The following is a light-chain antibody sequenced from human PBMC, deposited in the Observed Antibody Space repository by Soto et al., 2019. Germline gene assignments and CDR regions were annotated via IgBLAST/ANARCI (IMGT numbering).Light chain of an antibody. J-gene: IGKJ1*01. CDR2: DAS. V-gene: IGKV1-5*01. Sequence: INMQQSPHTLSSTVGSSVAITCQASQSISSWLAWYQQKPGKAPKLLIYDASSLESGVPSRFSGSGSGTEFTLTISSLQPEDFATYYCQQSYSRVTFGQGTEVDIK. CDR1: QSISSW. CDR3: QQSYSRVT.